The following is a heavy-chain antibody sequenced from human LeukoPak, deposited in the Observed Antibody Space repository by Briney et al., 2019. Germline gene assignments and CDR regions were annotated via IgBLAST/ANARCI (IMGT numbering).Heavy chain of an antibody. V-gene: IGHV1-18*01. Sequence: ASVKVSCKASGYTFTNYGISWVRQAPGQGLEWMGWISAYNGNTNYAQKLQGRVTMTTDTSTSTAYMELRSLRSDDTAVYYCARSQLVHFGDYYYGMDVWGQGTTVTVSS. CDR2: ISAYNGNT. D-gene: IGHD6-13*01. CDR3: ARSQLVHFGDYYYGMDV. CDR1: GYTFTNYG. J-gene: IGHJ6*02.